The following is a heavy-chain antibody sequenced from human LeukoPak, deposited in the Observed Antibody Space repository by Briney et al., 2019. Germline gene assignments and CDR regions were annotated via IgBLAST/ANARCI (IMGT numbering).Heavy chain of an antibody. CDR3: ASGITIFGVVAWRWFDP. D-gene: IGHD3-3*01. CDR1: GYTFTTYA. J-gene: IGHJ5*02. Sequence: SVKVSCKASGYTFTTYAIHWVRQAPGQGLEWMGGIIPIFGTANYAQKFQGRVTITADESTSTAYMELSSLRSEDTAVYYCASGITIFGVVAWRWFDPWGQGTLVTVSS. CDR2: IIPIFGTA. V-gene: IGHV1-69*13.